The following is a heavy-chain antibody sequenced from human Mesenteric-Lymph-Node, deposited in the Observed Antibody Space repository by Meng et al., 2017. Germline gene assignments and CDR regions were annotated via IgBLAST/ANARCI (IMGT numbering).Heavy chain of an antibody. CDR2: INTNNGNP. D-gene: IGHD3/OR15-3a*01. CDR1: GYTLSSYG. CDR3: SRGVSATDF. V-gene: IGHV7-4-1*02. J-gene: IGHJ4*02. Sequence: QVRLVQSGSELKRPGASVKVSCKASGYTLSSYGMNWVRQAPGQGLEWMGWINTNNGNPTYAQGFTGRFVFSLDTSVNTAYLEIINLKPGDTAVYYCSRGVSATDFWGQGTLVTVSS.